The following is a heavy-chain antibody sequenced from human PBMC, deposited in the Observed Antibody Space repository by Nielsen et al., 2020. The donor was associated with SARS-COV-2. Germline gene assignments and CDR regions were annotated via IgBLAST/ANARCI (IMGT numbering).Heavy chain of an antibody. CDR1: GYSFTIYC. CDR3: ARLSLVVAANWGDY. J-gene: IGHJ4*02. D-gene: IGHD2-15*01. CDR2: IYPGDSDT. Sequence: GESLKISCKGSGYSFTIYCIAWVRQMPGKGLEWMGIIYPGDSDTRYSPSFQGQVTISADKSISTAYLQWSSLKASDTAMYYCARLSLVVAANWGDYWGQGTLVTVSS. V-gene: IGHV5-51*01.